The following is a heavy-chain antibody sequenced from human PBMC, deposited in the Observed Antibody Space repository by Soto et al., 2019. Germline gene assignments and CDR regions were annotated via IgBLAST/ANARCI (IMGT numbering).Heavy chain of an antibody. Sequence: EVQLVESGGGLVQPGRSLRLSCAASGFTFDDYAMHWVRQAPGKGLEWVSGISWNSGSIGYADSVKGRFTISTDNAKNSLDLQMNSLSAEDTALYYCAKDISIAGTIFDWYFDLWGRGTLVTVSS. J-gene: IGHJ2*01. CDR3: AKDISIAGTIFDWYFDL. CDR2: ISWNSGSI. D-gene: IGHD3-10*02. V-gene: IGHV3-9*01. CDR1: GFTFDDYA.